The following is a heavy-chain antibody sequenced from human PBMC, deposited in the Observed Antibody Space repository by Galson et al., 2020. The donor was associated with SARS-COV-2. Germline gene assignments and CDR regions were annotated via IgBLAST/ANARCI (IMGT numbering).Heavy chain of an antibody. Sequence: GGYLRLSCAASGFTFSSYWMHWVHQAPGKGLVWVSRINSDGSSTSYADSVKGRFTISRDNAKNTLYLQMNSLRAEDTAVYYCAYSSGSPGAFDIWGQGTMVSVSS. CDR1: GFTFSSYW. V-gene: IGHV3-74*01. CDR3: AYSSGSPGAFDI. CDR2: INSDGSST. D-gene: IGHD3-22*01. J-gene: IGHJ3*02.